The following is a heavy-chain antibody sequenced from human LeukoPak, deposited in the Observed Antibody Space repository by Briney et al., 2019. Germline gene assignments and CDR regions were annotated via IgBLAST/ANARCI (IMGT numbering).Heavy chain of an antibody. Sequence: PSETLSLTCTVSGGSISSYYWNWIRQSPGKGPEWIGYIYYSGSTNYNPYLNSRVTISVDTSKNQFSLKLNSVTAADTAVYYCARGDSSWPYYFDCWGQGPLVTVSS. CDR3: ARGDSSWPYYFDC. V-gene: IGHV4-59*01. D-gene: IGHD6-13*01. CDR2: IYYSGST. J-gene: IGHJ4*02. CDR1: GGSISSYY.